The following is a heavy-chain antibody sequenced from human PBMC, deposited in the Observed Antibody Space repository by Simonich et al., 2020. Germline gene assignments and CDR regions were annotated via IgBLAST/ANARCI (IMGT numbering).Heavy chain of an antibody. Sequence: EVQLVESGGGLVKPGGSLRLSCAASGLTFSSYSMNWVGQVPGKGLEWVSSISSSSSYIYYADSVKGRLTISRDNAKNSLYLQMNSLRAEDTAVYYCARDAAGDYWGQGTLVTVSS. V-gene: IGHV3-21*01. CDR3: ARDAAGDY. CDR2: ISSSSSYI. D-gene: IGHD6-13*01. CDR1: GLTFSSYS. J-gene: IGHJ4*02.